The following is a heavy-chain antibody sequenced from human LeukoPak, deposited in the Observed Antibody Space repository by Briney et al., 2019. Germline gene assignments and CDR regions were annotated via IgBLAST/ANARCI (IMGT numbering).Heavy chain of an antibody. V-gene: IGHV3-15*01. J-gene: IGHJ4*02. D-gene: IGHD2-15*01. CDR2: IKSKTDGGTT. CDR1: GLTFSNAW. Sequence: PAGSLRLSCVASGLTFSNAWMSWIRQAPGKGLQWVGHIKSKTDGGTTDYAAPVKGRFTISRDDSKNTLYLQMNSLKNEDAALYYCTALGAASEYWGQGALVTVSS. CDR3: TALGAASEY.